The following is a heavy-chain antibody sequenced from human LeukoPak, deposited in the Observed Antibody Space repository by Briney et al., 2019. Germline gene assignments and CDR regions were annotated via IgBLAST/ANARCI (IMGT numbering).Heavy chain of an antibody. Sequence: PGGSLRLSCAASGFTFSSYGMSWVRQAPGKGLEWVSAISGSGGSTYYADSVKGRFTISRDNSKNTLYLQMNSLRAEDTAVYYCAKDLLLWFGEPGYYFDYWGQGTLATVSS. J-gene: IGHJ4*02. CDR3: AKDLLLWFGEPGYYFDY. V-gene: IGHV3-23*01. D-gene: IGHD3-10*01. CDR1: GFTFSSYG. CDR2: ISGSGGST.